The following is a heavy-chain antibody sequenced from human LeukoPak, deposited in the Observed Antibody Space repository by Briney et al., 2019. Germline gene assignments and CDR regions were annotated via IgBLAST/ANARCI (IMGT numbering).Heavy chain of an antibody. CDR1: GGSINSYY. Sequence: SETMSLTRTVSGGSINSYYWSWIRQPPGKGLEWIGDIYYSGSPDYSPSLKSRVTISVATSKTQFSLKMSSVTAADTAVYYCARHPGGNYYDSSGYYLDYWGQGTLVTVSS. CDR3: ARHPGGNYYDSSGYYLDY. CDR2: IYYSGSP. D-gene: IGHD3-22*01. J-gene: IGHJ4*02. V-gene: IGHV4-59*08.